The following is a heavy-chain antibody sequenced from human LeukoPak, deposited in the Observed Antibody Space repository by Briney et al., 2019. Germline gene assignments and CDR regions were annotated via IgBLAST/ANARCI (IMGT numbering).Heavy chain of an antibody. J-gene: IGHJ6*02. D-gene: IGHD3-16*01. Sequence: GGSLRLSCAASGFTVSSNYMSWVRQAPGKGLEWVSVIYSGGSTYYADSVKGRFTISRDNSKNTLYLQMNSLRAEDTAVYYCARTFGVSAGVKDYYYGMDVWGQGTTVTVSS. CDR2: IYSGGST. V-gene: IGHV3-66*01. CDR3: ARTFGVSAGVKDYYYGMDV. CDR1: GFTVSSNY.